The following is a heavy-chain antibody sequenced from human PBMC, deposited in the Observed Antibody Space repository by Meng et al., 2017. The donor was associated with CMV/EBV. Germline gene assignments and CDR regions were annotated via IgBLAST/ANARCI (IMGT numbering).Heavy chain of an antibody. D-gene: IGHD1-26*01. Sequence: VQHKKWGACLLRPSETLSHTCAGYGGSFSCYYWSWIRQPPGKGLEWIGEINHSGSTNYNPSLKSRVTISVDTSKNQFSLKLSSVTAADTAVYYCARGVGGWFDPWGQGTLVTVSS. J-gene: IGHJ5*02. V-gene: IGHV4-34*01. CDR3: ARGVGGWFDP. CDR2: INHSGST. CDR1: GGSFSCYY.